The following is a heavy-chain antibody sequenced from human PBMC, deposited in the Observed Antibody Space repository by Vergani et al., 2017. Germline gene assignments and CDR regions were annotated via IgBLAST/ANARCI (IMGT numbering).Heavy chain of an antibody. V-gene: IGHV1-69*12. J-gene: IGHJ6*02. CDR1: GGTFSSYA. D-gene: IGHD2-15*01. CDR3: ARDHCSGGSCYPSYYYYYGMDV. Sequence: QVQLVQSGAEVKKPGSSVKVSCKASGGTFSSYAISWVRQAPGHGLEWMGGIIPIFGTANYAQKFQGRVTITADESTSTAYMELSSLRSEDTAVYYCARDHCSGGSCYPSYYYYYGMDVWGQGTTVTVSS. CDR2: IIPIFGTA.